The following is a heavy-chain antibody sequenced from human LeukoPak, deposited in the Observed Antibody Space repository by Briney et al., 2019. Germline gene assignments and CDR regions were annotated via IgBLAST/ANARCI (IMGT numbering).Heavy chain of an antibody. CDR1: GFTFNSYS. CDR3: ARHLGGNYDYRSPQGY. V-gene: IGHV3-48*01. CDR2: ISSGSSTI. D-gene: IGHD4-11*01. J-gene: IGHJ4*02. Sequence: GGSLRLSCAASGFTFNSYSMDWVRQAPGKGLEWISYISSGSSTINYADSVKGRFTISRDNAKNSLYLQMNSLRAEDTAVYYCARHLGGNYDYRSPQGYWGQGTLVTVSS.